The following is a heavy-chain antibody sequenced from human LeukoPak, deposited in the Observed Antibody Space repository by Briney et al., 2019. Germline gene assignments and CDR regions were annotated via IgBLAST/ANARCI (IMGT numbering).Heavy chain of an antibody. V-gene: IGHV1-46*01. Sequence: ASVKVSCKASGYTFTSYYMHWVRQAPGQGLEWMGIINPSGGSTSYAQKFQGRVTMTTDTSTSTAYMELRSLRSDDTAVYYCARDLNIAVAGRTFDPWGQGTLVTVSS. CDR1: GYTFTSYY. J-gene: IGHJ5*02. D-gene: IGHD6-19*01. CDR2: INPSGGST. CDR3: ARDLNIAVAGRTFDP.